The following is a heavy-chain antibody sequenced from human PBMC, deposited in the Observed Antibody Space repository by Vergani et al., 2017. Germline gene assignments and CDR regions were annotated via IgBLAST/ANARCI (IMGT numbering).Heavy chain of an antibody. CDR3: AANIVVVPAATKYNYYYMDV. CDR2: TYYRYKWYN. J-gene: IGHJ6*03. V-gene: IGHV6-1*01. D-gene: IGHD2-2*01. CDR1: GDSVSSNSAA. Sequence: QVQLQESGPGLVTPSQTLSLICDISGDSVSSNSAAWHWIRQSPSRGLEWLGRTYYRYKWYNDYAVPVKSRITISPDNTKNQFTLQLNSVTPEETTVDYSAANIVVVPAATKYNYYYMDVGGKGTTVTVSS.